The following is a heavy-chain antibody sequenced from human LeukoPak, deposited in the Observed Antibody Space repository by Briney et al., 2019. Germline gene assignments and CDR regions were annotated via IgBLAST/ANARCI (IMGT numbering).Heavy chain of an antibody. D-gene: IGHD5-12*01. CDR1: GFTFSSYA. CDR2: ISYDGSDK. V-gene: IGHV3-30*04. CDR3: ARARPSMWIDY. Sequence: GGSLRLSCAASGFTFSSYAMYWVRQAPGKGLEWVAVISYDGSDKFYADSVKGRFTISRDSSKHTLYLQMNRLRPEDTAVYYCARARPSMWIDYWGQGTLVTVSS. J-gene: IGHJ4*02.